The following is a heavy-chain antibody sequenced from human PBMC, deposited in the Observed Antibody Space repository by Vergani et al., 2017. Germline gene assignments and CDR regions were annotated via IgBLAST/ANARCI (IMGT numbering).Heavy chain of an antibody. CDR2: IYTSGST. Sequence: QVQLQESGPGLVRASETLSLTCSVSGTSVSSGTHYWNWIRQPADKTLEWKGRIYTSGSTDYNPTLRSRITLSLVRSTNQVSLKVSSVTAADTAVYFCARDTAVADDVFDRWGQGTLVSVSA. J-gene: IGHJ3*01. V-gene: IGHV4-61*02. D-gene: IGHD6-19*01. CDR1: GTSVSSGTHY. CDR3: ARDTAVADDVFDR.